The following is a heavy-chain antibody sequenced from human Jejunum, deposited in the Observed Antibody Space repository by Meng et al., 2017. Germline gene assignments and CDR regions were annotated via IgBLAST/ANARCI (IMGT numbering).Heavy chain of an antibody. CDR2: ISTDGKNN. V-gene: IGHV3-30*01. J-gene: IGHJ4*02. D-gene: IGHD3-9*01. CDR1: GFTFSNLR. Sequence: GESLKISCAASGFTFSNLRVDWVRQTPGKGLQWVAGISTDGKNNFYADSVTGRFTISRDNSKNTLFLQMNRLEAEDTAIYYCVRGSIDWYLDYWGQGALVTVSS. CDR3: VRGSIDWYLDY.